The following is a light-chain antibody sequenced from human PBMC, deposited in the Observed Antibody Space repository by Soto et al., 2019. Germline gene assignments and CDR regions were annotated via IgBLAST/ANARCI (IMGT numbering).Light chain of an antibody. Sequence: EIVMTQSPATLSVSPGEGATLSCRASQSVSSDLAWYQQKPGQAPRLLIYGASTRATGVSARFSGSGSGTEFTLTISSLRSEDFAVYYCQQFNNWPRTFGQGTKVDI. CDR2: GAS. CDR1: QSVSSD. V-gene: IGKV3-15*01. J-gene: IGKJ1*01. CDR3: QQFNNWPRT.